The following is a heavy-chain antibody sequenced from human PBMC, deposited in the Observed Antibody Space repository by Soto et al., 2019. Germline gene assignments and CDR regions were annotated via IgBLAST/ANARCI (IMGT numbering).Heavy chain of an antibody. Sequence: PSETLSLTCTVSGGSISSGGYYWSWIRQHPGKGLEWIGYIYYSGSTNYNPSLKSRVTISVDTSKNQFSLKLSSVTAADTAVYYCARGGPFYGHYVQWFDPWGQGTLVTVSS. CDR1: GGSISSGGYY. CDR2: IYYSGST. D-gene: IGHD4-17*01. CDR3: ARGGPFYGHYVQWFDP. V-gene: IGHV4-61*08. J-gene: IGHJ5*02.